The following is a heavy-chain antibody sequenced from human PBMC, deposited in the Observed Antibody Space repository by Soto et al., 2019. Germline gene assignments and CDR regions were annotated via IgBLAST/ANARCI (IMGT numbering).Heavy chain of an antibody. CDR3: ARDGQYGFSSWYFWWFDP. CDR2: ISAYNGNT. CDR1: AYTFTSYG. J-gene: IGHJ5*02. V-gene: IGHV1-18*04. D-gene: IGHD6-13*01. Sequence: QGQLVQSGAEVKKPGASVKVSCKASAYTFTSYGISWVRQAPGQGLEWMGWISAYNGNTKYAQKFQGRVTMTTDTSTSTAYMELRSLRSDDTAVYYCARDGQYGFSSWYFWWFDPWGQGILVTVSS.